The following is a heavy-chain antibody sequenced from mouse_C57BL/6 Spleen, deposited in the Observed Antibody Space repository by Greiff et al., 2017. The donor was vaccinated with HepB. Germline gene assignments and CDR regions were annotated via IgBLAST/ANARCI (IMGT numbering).Heavy chain of an antibody. CDR2: IDPSDSYT. CDR3: ARLGGYFDV. D-gene: IGHD4-1*01. CDR1: GYTFTSYW. V-gene: IGHV1-69*01. J-gene: IGHJ1*03. Sequence: QVQLKQPGAELVMPGASVKLSCKASGYTFTSYWMHWVKQRPGQGLEWIGEIDPSDSYTNYNQKFKGKSTLTVDKSSSTAYMQLSSLTSEDSAVYYCARLGGYFDVWGTGTTVTVSS.